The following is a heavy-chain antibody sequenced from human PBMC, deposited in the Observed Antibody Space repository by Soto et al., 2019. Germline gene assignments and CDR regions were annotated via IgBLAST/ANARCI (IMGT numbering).Heavy chain of an antibody. CDR1: GGTFSSYA. Sequence: ASVKVSCKASGGTFSSYAISWVRQAPGQGLEWMGGIIPIFGTANYAQKFQGRVTITADESTSTAYMELSSLRSEDTAVYYCARVAARALGGLISAFDYWGQGTLVTVSS. D-gene: IGHD6-6*01. CDR3: ARVAARALGGLISAFDY. V-gene: IGHV1-69*13. J-gene: IGHJ4*02. CDR2: IIPIFGTA.